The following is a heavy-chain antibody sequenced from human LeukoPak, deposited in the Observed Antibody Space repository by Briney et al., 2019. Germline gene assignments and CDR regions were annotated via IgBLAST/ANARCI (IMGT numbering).Heavy chain of an antibody. CDR2: ISGSGGST. CDR3: AKVNYYDSRRGNWFDP. D-gene: IGHD3-22*01. V-gene: IGHV3-23*01. CDR1: GFPFNAYW. J-gene: IGHJ5*02. Sequence: GGSLRLSCAASGFPFNAYWMTWVRQAPGKGLEWVSAISGSGGSTYYADSVKGRFTISRDNSKNTLYLQMNSLRAEDTAVYYCAKVNYYDSRRGNWFDPWGQGTLVTVSS.